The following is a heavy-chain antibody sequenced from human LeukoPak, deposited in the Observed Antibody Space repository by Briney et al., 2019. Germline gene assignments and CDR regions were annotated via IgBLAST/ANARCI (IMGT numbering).Heavy chain of an antibody. CDR2: IIPIFGTA. CDR3: ARDGGYSYGYSTFDY. V-gene: IGHV1-69*05. J-gene: IGHJ4*02. D-gene: IGHD5-18*01. Sequence: SVKVSCKASGGTFSSYAISWVRQAPGQGLEWIGRIIPIFGTANYAQKFQGRVTITTDESTSTAYMELSSLRSEDTAVYHCARDGGYSYGYSTFDYWGQGTLVTVSS. CDR1: GGTFSSYA.